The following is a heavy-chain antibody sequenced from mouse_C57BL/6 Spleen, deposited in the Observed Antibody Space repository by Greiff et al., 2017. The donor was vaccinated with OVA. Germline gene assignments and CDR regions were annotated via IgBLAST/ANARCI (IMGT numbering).Heavy chain of an antibody. CDR1: GFNIKDYY. V-gene: IGHV14-2*01. D-gene: IGHD1-1*01. J-gene: IGHJ4*01. CDR2: IDPEDGET. Sequence: EVQLQQSGAELVKPGASVKLSCTASGFNIKDYYMHWVKQRTEQGLEWIGRIDPEDGETKYAPKFQGKATITADTSSNPAYLQLSSLTSEDTAVYYCARPITTVVATGPRLMDYWGQGTSVTVSS. CDR3: ARPITTVVATGPRLMDY.